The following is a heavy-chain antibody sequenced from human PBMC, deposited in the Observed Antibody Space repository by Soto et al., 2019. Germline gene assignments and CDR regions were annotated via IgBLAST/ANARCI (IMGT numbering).Heavy chain of an antibody. CDR1: GGSISGYY. V-gene: IGHV4-59*06. D-gene: IGHD6-19*01. J-gene: IGHJ3*02. CDR3: ASIAVVSHDAFDI. Sequence: PSETLSLTCTISGGSISGYYWSWIRQHPGKGLEWIGYIYYSGSTYYNPSLRSRVTISVDTSKNQFSLKLSSVTAADTAVYYCASIAVVSHDAFDIWGQGTMVTVSS. CDR2: IYYSGST.